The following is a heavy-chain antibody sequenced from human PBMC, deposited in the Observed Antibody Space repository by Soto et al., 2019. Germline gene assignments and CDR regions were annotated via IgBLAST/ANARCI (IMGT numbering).Heavy chain of an antibody. CDR3: ARIMVITNDAFDI. Sequence: SGPTLVNPTQTLTLTCTFSGFSLSTSGMCVTWIRQPPGKALEWLARIDWDDDKYYSTSLKTRLTISKDTSKNQVVLTMTKMDTVDTATYYCARIMVITNDAFDIWGQGTMVTFSS. J-gene: IGHJ3*02. V-gene: IGHV2-70*11. D-gene: IGHD3-22*01. CDR2: IDWDDDK. CDR1: GFSLSTSGMC.